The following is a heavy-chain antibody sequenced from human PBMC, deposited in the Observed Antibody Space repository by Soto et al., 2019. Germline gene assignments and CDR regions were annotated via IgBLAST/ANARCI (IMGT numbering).Heavy chain of an antibody. CDR2: IYYSGST. J-gene: IGHJ1*01. CDR3: AGGLYYYDSSGYYHEYFQH. Sequence: SETLSLTCTVSGGSISSYYWSWIRQPPGKGLEWIGYIYYSGSTNYNPSLKSRVTISVDTSKNQFSLKLSSVTAADTAVYYCAGGLYYYDSSGYYHEYFQHWGQGTLVTVSS. CDR1: GGSISSYY. D-gene: IGHD3-22*01. V-gene: IGHV4-59*01.